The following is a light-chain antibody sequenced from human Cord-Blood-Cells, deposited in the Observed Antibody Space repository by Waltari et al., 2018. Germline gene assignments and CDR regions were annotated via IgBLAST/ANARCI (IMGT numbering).Light chain of an antibody. J-gene: IGLJ1*01. CDR3: CSYAGSSTYV. CDR1: SSDVGSYNL. V-gene: IGLV2-23*01. Sequence: QSALTQPASVSGSPGQSITISCTGTSSDVGSYNLVSWYQQHPGKAPKLMVYEGSNRPSGVANRYAGSKSGNTAALTIAGLQAEDEADYYCCSYAGSSTYVFGTGTKVTVL. CDR2: EGS.